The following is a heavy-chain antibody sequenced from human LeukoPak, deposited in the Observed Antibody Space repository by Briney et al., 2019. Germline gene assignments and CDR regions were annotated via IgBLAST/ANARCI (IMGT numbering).Heavy chain of an antibody. V-gene: IGHV3-30*18. J-gene: IGHJ4*02. CDR3: AKGTYSGPFDY. D-gene: IGHD5-12*01. Sequence: SGGSLRLSCAASGFTFSSYGMHWVRQAPGKGLEWVAVISYDGSNKYYADSVKGRFTISRDNSKNTLYLQMNSLRAEDTAVYYCAKGTYSGPFDYWGQGTLVTVSS. CDR2: ISYDGSNK. CDR1: GFTFSSYG.